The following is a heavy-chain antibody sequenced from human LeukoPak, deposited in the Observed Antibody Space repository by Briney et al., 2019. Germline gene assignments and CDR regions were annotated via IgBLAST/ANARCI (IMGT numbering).Heavy chain of an antibody. Sequence: GGSLRLSCAASGFTFSDYYMSWIRQAPGERLEWVSYISSSGSTIYYADSVKDRFTISRDNAKNSLYLQMNSLRAEDTAVYYCARVHTYYDILTGYEYYFDYWGQGTLVTVSS. CDR2: ISSSGSTI. CDR1: GFTFSDYY. D-gene: IGHD3-9*01. CDR3: ARVHTYYDILTGYEYYFDY. V-gene: IGHV3-11*01. J-gene: IGHJ4*02.